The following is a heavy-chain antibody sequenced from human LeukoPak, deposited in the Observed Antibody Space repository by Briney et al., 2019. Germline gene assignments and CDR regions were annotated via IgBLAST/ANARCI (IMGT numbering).Heavy chain of an antibody. CDR2: IWYDGSNK. V-gene: IGHV3-33*01. CDR1: GFTFSSYG. D-gene: IGHD3-10*01. CDR3: ARDHGAISMVLADYGMDV. J-gene: IGHJ6*01. Sequence: PGRSLRISGAASGFTFSSYGMHWVRQAPGRGLEWVAVIWYDGSNKYNADSVKGRFTISRDNSKNTLYLQMNSLRVEDTAVYYCARDHGAISMVLADYGMDVW.